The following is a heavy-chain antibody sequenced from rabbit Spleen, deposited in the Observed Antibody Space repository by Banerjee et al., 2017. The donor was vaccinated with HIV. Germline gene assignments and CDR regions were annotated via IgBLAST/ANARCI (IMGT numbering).Heavy chain of an antibody. CDR3: ARDLPDIIGWNFGF. V-gene: IGHV1S45*01. CDR1: GIDFTNYY. CDR2: INTITGKT. Sequence: QQQLVESGGGLVQPGGSLKLSCKASGIDFTNYYISWVRQAPGKGLEWIGCINTITGKTVYATWAKGRFTISRASSTTVFLQMTSLTAADTATYFCARDLPDIIGWNFGFWGPGTLVTVS. D-gene: IGHD1-1*01. J-gene: IGHJ4*02.